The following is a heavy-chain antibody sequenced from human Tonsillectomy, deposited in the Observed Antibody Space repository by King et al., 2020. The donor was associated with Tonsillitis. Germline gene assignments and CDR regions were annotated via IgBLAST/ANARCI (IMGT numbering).Heavy chain of an antibody. CDR3: ARDLFVKQQLVLVHVY. D-gene: IGHD6-13*01. V-gene: IGHV1-18*04. CDR1: PYPFPRYC. Sequence: PLFPSFSAVPPPVASVPVSCTSSPYPFPRYCLRWVRQAPCPVLAWLSWISSHNGNIKYAQQFPGRVTMTTATSTGPAYLELRRLRSDDTAVSYCARDLFVKQQLVLVHVYWGQGTLVTVSS. J-gene: IGHJ4*02. CDR2: ISSHNGNI.